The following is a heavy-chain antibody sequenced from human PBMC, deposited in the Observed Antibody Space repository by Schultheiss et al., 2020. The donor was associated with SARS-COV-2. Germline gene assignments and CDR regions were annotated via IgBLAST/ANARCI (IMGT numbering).Heavy chain of an antibody. CDR3: ARWAAAGTKDAFDV. D-gene: IGHD6-13*01. Sequence: GESLKISCAASGFTSSDHYMDWIRQAPGKGLEWLGRIRNKAKSYTTEYAASVKGRFSISRDGSKDSLVLEMNSLRIDDTAVYYCARWAAAGTKDAFDVWGQGTKVTVSS. CDR1: GFTSSDHY. V-gene: IGHV3-72*01. J-gene: IGHJ3*01. CDR2: IRNKAKSYTT.